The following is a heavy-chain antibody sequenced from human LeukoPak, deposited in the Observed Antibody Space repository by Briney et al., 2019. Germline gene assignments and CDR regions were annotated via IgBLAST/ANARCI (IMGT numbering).Heavy chain of an antibody. Sequence: ASVKVSCKASGGTFSSYAISWVRQAPGQGLEWMGGIIPIFGTANYAQKFQGRVTITADESTSTAYMELSSLRSEDTAVYYCARGPAITMVRGVRLGETVGYYYYYYMDVWGKGTTVTISS. CDR3: ARGPAITMVRGVRLGETVGYYYYYYMDV. D-gene: IGHD3-10*01. CDR2: IIPIFGTA. V-gene: IGHV1-69*13. CDR1: GGTFSSYA. J-gene: IGHJ6*03.